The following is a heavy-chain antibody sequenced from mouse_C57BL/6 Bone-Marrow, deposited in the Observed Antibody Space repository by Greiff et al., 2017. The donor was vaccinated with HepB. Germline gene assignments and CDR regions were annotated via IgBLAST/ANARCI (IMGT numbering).Heavy chain of an antibody. J-gene: IGHJ1*03. CDR2: SRNKANDYTT. V-gene: IGHV7-1*01. CDR1: GFTFSDFY. CDR3: ARDGNYWYFDV. Sequence: EVKLMESGGGLVQSGRSLRLSCATSGFTFSDFYMEWVRQAPGKGLEWIAASRNKANDYTTEYSASVKGRFIVSRDTSQSILYLQMNALRAEDTGIYYCARDGNYWYFDVWGTGTTVTVSS.